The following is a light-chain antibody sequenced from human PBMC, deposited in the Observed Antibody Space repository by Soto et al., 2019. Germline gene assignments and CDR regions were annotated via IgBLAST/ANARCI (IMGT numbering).Light chain of an antibody. V-gene: IGKV1-39*01. CDR1: QSVNKF. CDR2: KVS. CDR3: QQTSSTPQT. J-gene: IGKJ1*01. Sequence: DIQMTQSPSSLSASVGDRVTVTCRASQSVNKFLNWYQQKPGGAPTLLVNKVSTLQDGVPSRFRGSESGTEFTLTINNLQPGDSATYYCQQTSSTPQTFGRGTTVEVK.